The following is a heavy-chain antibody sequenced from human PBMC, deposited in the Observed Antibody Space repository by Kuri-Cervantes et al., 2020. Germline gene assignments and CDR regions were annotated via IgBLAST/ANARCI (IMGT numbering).Heavy chain of an antibody. J-gene: IGHJ4*02. V-gene: IGHV3-9*01. D-gene: IGHD6-6*01. CDR2: LTWNSGST. CDR1: GFIFSNYG. CDR3: VKDRSLGARRGPFDY. Sequence: LSLTCAASGFIFSNYGMHWVRQAPGKGLEWVAGLTWNSGSTGYADSVKGRFTISRDNAKNSLYLQMNSLRPEDTALYYCVKDRSLGARRGPFDYWGQGTLVTVSS.